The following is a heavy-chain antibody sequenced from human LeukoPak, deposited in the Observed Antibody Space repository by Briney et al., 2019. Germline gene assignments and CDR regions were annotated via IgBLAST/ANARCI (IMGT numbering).Heavy chain of an antibody. CDR1: GGSISIYY. CDR2: IHYSGST. CDR3: ARDTGTGYSSGWSVDY. J-gene: IGHJ4*02. Sequence: PSETLSLTCTVSGGSISIYYWSWIRQPPGKGLEWIGYIHYSGSTNYNPSLQSRVTISVDTSKNQFSLKLSSVTAADTAVYYCARDTGTGYSSGWSVDYWGQGTLVTVSS. D-gene: IGHD6-19*01. V-gene: IGHV4-59*01.